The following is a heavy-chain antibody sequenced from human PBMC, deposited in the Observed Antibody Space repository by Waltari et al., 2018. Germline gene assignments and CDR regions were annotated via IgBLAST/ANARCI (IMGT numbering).Heavy chain of an antibody. J-gene: IGHJ4*02. D-gene: IGHD1-26*01. CDR3: ARGVGATTFDY. Sequence: QVQLQESGPGLVKPSETLSLTCTVSGGSISSYYWSWIRQPPGKGLEWIGYIYYSGSTNYNPSLKSRVTISVDTSKNQFSLKLSSVTAAETAVYYCARGVGATTFDYWGQGTLVTVSS. V-gene: IGHV4-59*01. CDR2: IYYSGST. CDR1: GGSISSYY.